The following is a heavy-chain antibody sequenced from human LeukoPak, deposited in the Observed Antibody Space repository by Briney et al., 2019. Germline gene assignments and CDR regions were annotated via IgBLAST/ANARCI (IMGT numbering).Heavy chain of an antibody. Sequence: ASVNVSCKASGGTFSSYAISWVRQAPGQGLEWMGWINPNSGSTNYAQNFQGRVTMTRDTSIRTAYMELSRLISDDTAVYYCVRDPPGGGSYYGDFDYWGQGTLVTVSS. CDR3: VRDPPGGGSYYGDFDY. J-gene: IGHJ4*02. CDR2: INPNSGST. V-gene: IGHV1-2*02. CDR1: GGTFSSYA. D-gene: IGHD1-26*01.